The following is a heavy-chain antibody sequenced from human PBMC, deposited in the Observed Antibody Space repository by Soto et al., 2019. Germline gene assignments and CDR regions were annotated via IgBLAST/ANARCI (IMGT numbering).Heavy chain of an antibody. D-gene: IGHD2-2*01. V-gene: IGHV3-33*01. Sequence: QVQLVQSGGGVVQPGRSLRLSCAASGFTFNNYGMHWVRQAPGKGLEWVAVIWYDGSDKYYTDSVKGRFTISRDNSKNTLYLQMNSLRAEDTAVYYCARLYCSSSSCYSVGAFDIWGQGTMVTVSS. CDR2: IWYDGSDK. CDR1: GFTFNNYG. CDR3: ARLYCSSSSCYSVGAFDI. J-gene: IGHJ3*02.